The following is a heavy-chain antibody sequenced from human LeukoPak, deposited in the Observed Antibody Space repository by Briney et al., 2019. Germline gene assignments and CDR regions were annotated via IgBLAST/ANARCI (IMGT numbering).Heavy chain of an antibody. D-gene: IGHD3-22*01. CDR2: IYYSGST. V-gene: IGHV4-39*01. CDR3: ASPFHSESSRYYDAFDI. CDR1: GGSISSRSYY. Sequence: SETLSLTCTVSGGSISSRSYYWGWIRQPPGKGLEWIGSIYYSGSTYYSPSLKSRVTISVDTSNNHFSLRLRSVTAADTAVYYCASPFHSESSRYYDAFDIWGQGTMVTVSS. J-gene: IGHJ3*02.